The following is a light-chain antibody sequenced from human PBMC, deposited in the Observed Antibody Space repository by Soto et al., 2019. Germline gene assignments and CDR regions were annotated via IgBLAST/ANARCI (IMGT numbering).Light chain of an antibody. CDR1: QRVSSSY. V-gene: IGKV3-20*01. CDR2: GAS. Sequence: IVLTQSPGTLSLSPGERATLSCRASQRVSSSYLAWYQQKSGQAPRLLINGASSRATGIPDRVSGSGSETDFTLTISRLEPEDFAVYYCQQYGSSSWTFGQGTKVEI. J-gene: IGKJ1*01. CDR3: QQYGSSSWT.